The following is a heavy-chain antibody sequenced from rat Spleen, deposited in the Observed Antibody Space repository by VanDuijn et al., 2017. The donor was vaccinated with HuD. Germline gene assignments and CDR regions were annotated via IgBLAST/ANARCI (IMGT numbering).Heavy chain of an antibody. Sequence: EVQLQESGPGLVKPSQSLSLTCSVTGYSITSNFWGWIRKFPGNKLEWMGYINSAGSTIYNPPLESRISIRRDTSKNQFFLQLNSVTTEDTATYYCARYHYSSFYFDYWGQGVMVTVSS. CDR3: ARYHYSSFYFDY. CDR1: GYSITSNF. D-gene: IGHD1-2*01. V-gene: IGHV3-1*01. CDR2: INSAGST. J-gene: IGHJ2*01.